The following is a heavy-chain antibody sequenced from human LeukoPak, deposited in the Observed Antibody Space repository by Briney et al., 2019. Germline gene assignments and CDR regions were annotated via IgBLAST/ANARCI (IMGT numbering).Heavy chain of an antibody. CDR1: GGSISSYY. J-gene: IGHJ4*02. D-gene: IGHD1-26*01. Sequence: SETLSLXCTVSGGSISSYYWSWIRQPPGKGLEWIGYIYYSGGTNYNPSLKSRVTISVDTSKYQFSLKLSSVTAADTAVYYCARGWELPHFDYWGQGTLVTVSS. CDR3: ARGWELPHFDY. CDR2: IYYSGGT. V-gene: IGHV4-59*01.